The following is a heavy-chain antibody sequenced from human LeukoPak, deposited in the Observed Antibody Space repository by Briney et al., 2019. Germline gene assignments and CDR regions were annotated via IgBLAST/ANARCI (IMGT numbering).Heavy chain of an antibody. CDR1: GGSFSGYY. D-gene: IGHD5-18*01. CDR2: INHSGST. J-gene: IGHJ4*02. CDR3: ASLSENLYSSIPFDY. Sequence: SETLSLTCAVYGGSFSGYYWGWIRQPPGKGLEWIGEINHSGSTNYNPSLKSRVTISVDTSKNQFSLKLSSVTAADTAVYYCASLSENLYSSIPFDYWGQGTLVTVSS. V-gene: IGHV4-34*01.